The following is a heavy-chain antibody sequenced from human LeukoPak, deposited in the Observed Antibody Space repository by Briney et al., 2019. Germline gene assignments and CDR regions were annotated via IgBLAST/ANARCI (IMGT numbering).Heavy chain of an antibody. D-gene: IGHD3-22*01. CDR2: IIPIFGTA. J-gene: IGHJ5*02. V-gene: IGHV1-69*13. Sequence: GASVKVSCKASGGTFSSYAISWVRQAPGQGLEWMGGIIPIFGTANYAQKFQGRVTITADESTSTAYMGLSSLRSEDTAVYYCARDQYDSSGYYFGAYWFDPWGQGTLVTVSS. CDR3: ARDQYDSSGYYFGAYWFDP. CDR1: GGTFSSYA.